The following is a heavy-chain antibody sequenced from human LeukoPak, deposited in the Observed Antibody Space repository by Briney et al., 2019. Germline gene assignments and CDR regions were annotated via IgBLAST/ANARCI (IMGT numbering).Heavy chain of an antibody. J-gene: IGHJ4*02. Sequence: GGSLRLSCAASGFTVSSNYMSWVRQAPGKGLEWVSVIYSGGSTYYADSVKGRFTISRDNSKNTLYLQMNSLRAEDTAVYYCARESSGGVAGDFDYWGQGTLVTVSS. D-gene: IGHD6-19*01. CDR2: IYSGGST. CDR1: GFTVSSNY. CDR3: ARESSGGVAGDFDY. V-gene: IGHV3-66*01.